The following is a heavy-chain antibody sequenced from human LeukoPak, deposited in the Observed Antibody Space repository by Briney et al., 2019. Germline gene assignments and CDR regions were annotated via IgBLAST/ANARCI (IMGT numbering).Heavy chain of an antibody. J-gene: IGHJ4*02. CDR3: ARDRPYDYVWGSDY. Sequence: ASVKVSCKASGYTFTSYGISWVRQAPGPGLEWMGWISAYNGNTNYAQKLQGRVTMTTDTSTSTAYMELRSLRSDDTAVYYCARDRPYDYVWGSDYWGQGTLVTVSS. CDR1: GYTFTSYG. CDR2: ISAYNGNT. D-gene: IGHD3-16*01. V-gene: IGHV1-18*01.